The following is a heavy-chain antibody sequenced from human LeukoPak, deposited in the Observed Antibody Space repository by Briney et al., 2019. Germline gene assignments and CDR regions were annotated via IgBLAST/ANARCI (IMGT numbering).Heavy chain of an antibody. J-gene: IGHJ4*02. Sequence: PGGSLRLSCAASGFTFSNYWMHWVRQVPGKGLVWVSRINVDGSVKSYADSVKGRFTISRDNAKTTVSLQMNSLRAEDTAVYYCVRDLILVDTPGDDFDYWGQGAPVTVSS. CDR2: INVDGSVK. V-gene: IGHV3-74*01. CDR3: VRDLILVDTPGDDFDY. CDR1: GFTFSNYW. D-gene: IGHD4-23*01.